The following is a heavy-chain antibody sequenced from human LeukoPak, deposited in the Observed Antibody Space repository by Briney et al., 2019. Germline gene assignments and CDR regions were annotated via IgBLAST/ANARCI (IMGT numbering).Heavy chain of an antibody. J-gene: IGHJ4*02. CDR1: GFSFRNTW. D-gene: IGHD2-15*01. V-gene: IGHV3-7*01. Sequence: GGSLRLSCTASGFSFRNTWMSWVRQAPGKGLEWVANIKQDEIERYFVDSVKGRFTLSRDNAKNSLYLQMNSLRAEDTAVYYCARGYCSGSSCYSGFYFDYWGQGALVTVSS. CDR3: ARGYCSGSSCYSGFYFDY. CDR2: IKQDEIER.